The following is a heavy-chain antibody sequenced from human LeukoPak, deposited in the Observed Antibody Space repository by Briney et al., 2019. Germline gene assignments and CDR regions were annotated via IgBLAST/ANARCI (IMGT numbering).Heavy chain of an antibody. Sequence: SETLSLTCTVSGDSISSYYWNWIRQPAGKGLEWIGRIFSSGSTSYNPSLKSRVTMSIDTSKNQFYLKLSSMTAADTAMYYCARMAEAEPDGHPDRFDPWGQGTLVTVSS. CDR2: IFSSGST. V-gene: IGHV4-4*07. J-gene: IGHJ5*02. CDR1: GDSISSYY. CDR3: ARMAEAEPDGHPDRFDP. D-gene: IGHD5-24*01.